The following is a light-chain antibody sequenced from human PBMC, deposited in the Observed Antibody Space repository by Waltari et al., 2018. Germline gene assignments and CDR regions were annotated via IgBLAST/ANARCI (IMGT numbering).Light chain of an antibody. V-gene: IGKV1-39*01. CDR1: QGISNY. Sequence: QLTQSPSSLSASVGDRVTITCRPSQGISNYLAWYQQKPGKVPKLLIHSASTLQSGVPSRFSGSGSGADFTLTITSLQPEDSATYYCQQSHGFPFTFGQGTKLEIK. J-gene: IGKJ2*01. CDR3: QQSHGFPFT. CDR2: SAS.